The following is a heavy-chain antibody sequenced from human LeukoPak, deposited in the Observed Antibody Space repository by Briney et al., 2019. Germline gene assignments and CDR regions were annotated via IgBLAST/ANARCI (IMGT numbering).Heavy chain of an antibody. CDR2: IYYSGST. D-gene: IGHD6-25*01. V-gene: IGHV4-59*01. CDR3: ARGSYSSDYYYYYMDV. CDR1: GASISSYY. Sequence: SETLSLTCTVSGASISSYYWSWIRQPPGKGLEWIGYIYYSGSTNYNPSLKSRVTISVDTSKNQFSLKLSSVTAADTAVYYCARGSYSSDYYYYYMDVWGKGTTVTVSS. J-gene: IGHJ6*03.